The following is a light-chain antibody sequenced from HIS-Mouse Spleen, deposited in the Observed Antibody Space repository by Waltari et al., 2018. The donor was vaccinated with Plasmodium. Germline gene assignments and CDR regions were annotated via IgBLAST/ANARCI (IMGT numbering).Light chain of an antibody. V-gene: IGLV3-27*01. CDR2: KGS. J-gene: IGLJ3*02. CDR1: VLAKKY. Sequence: SYELTQPSSVSVSPGQTARITSSGDVLAKKYPRWFQQKPGQAPARVIYKGSERPSGIPERFSGSSSGTTVTLNISGAQVEDEADYYCYSAADNNWVFGGGTKLTVL. CDR3: YSAADNNWV.